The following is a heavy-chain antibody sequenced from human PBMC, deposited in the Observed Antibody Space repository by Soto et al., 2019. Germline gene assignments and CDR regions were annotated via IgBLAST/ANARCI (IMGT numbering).Heavy chain of an antibody. CDR2: VYYTGST. D-gene: IGHD3-9*01. Sequence: SETLSLTCTVSGGSISNFYWSWIRQPPGKGLEWIGYVYYTGSTSYNPSLKRRVTFSADSSRGQFSLRLNSVTAADTAVYYCARTVLGPDLLAESFVDYYNYMDVWGQGTTVTVSS. CDR3: ARTVLGPDLLAESFVDYYNYMDV. CDR1: GGSISNFY. J-gene: IGHJ6*03. V-gene: IGHV4-59*08.